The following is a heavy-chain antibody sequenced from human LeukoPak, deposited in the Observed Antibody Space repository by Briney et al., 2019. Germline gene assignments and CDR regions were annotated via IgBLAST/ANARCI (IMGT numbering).Heavy chain of an antibody. V-gene: IGHV4-39*01. CDR2: IYYSGST. CDR3: ARHWDSSGWNFGY. CDR1: GGSISRSSYY. Sequence: SETLSLTCSVSGGSISRSSYYWGWVRQPPGKGLEWIGSIYYSGSTYYNPSLRSRVTISVDTSKNQFSLRLISVTAADTAVYYCARHWDSSGWNFGYWGQGTLVTVSS. D-gene: IGHD6-19*01. J-gene: IGHJ4*02.